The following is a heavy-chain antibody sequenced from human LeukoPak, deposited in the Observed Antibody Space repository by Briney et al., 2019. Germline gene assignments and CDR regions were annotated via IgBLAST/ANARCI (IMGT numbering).Heavy chain of an antibody. CDR2: ISSSSSYT. V-gene: IGHV3-11*03. CDR1: GFTFSDYY. J-gene: IGHJ4*02. Sequence: GGSLRLSCAASGFTFSDYYMSWIRQDPGKGMEWVSYISSSSSYTNYADSVKGRFTISRDNAKNSLYLQMNSLRAEDTAVYYCARSTTVVTPFDYWGQGTLVTVSS. CDR3: ARSTTVVTPFDY. D-gene: IGHD4-23*01.